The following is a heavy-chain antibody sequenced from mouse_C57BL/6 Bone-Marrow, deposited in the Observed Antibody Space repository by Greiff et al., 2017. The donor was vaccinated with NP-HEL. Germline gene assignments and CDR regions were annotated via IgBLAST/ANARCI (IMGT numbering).Heavy chain of an antibody. CDR2: IWRGGST. CDR1: GFSLTSYG. CDR3: AKNEYYGSSSHAMDY. J-gene: IGHJ4*01. D-gene: IGHD1-1*01. V-gene: IGHV2-5*01. Sequence: VQLQQSGPGLVQPSQSLSITCTVSGFSLTSYGVHWVRQSPGKGLEWLGVIWRGGSTDYNAAFMSRLSITKDNSKSQVFFKMNSLQADDTAIYYCAKNEYYGSSSHAMDYWGQGTSVTVSS.